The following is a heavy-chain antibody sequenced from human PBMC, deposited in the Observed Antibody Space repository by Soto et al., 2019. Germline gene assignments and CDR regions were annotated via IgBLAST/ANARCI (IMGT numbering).Heavy chain of an antibody. CDR1: GGSISSGGYY. Sequence: SETLSLTCTVSGGSISSGGYYWSWIRQHPGKGLEWIGYIYYSGSTYYNPSLKSRVTISVDTSKNRFSLKLSSVTAADTAVYYCAREERVDTAMVIDNWFDPWGQGTLVTVSS. V-gene: IGHV4-31*03. CDR3: AREERVDTAMVIDNWFDP. CDR2: IYYSGST. D-gene: IGHD5-18*01. J-gene: IGHJ5*02.